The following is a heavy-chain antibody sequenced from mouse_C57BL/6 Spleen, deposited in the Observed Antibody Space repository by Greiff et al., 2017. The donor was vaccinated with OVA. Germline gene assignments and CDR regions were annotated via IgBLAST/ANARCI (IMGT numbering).Heavy chain of an antibody. J-gene: IGHJ2*01. CDR2: IDPSDSYT. D-gene: IGHD3-3*01. CDR1: GYTFTSYW. V-gene: IGHV1-50*01. CDR3: ARRGRIYYFDY. Sequence: QVQLQQPGAELVKPGASVKLSCKASGYTFTSYWMQWVKQRPGQGLEWIGEIDPSDSYTNYNQKFKGKATLTVDTSSSTAYMQLSSLTSEDSAVYYCARRGRIYYFDYWGQGTTLTVSS.